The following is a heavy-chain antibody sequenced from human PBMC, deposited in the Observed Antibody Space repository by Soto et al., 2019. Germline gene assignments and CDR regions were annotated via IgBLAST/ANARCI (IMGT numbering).Heavy chain of an antibody. Sequence: ASVKVSCKAFGYTFTSYYMHWVRQAPGQGLEWMGIINPSGGSTSYAQKFQGRVTMTRDTSTSTVYMELSSLRSEDTAVYYCARDRCSSTSCPRAFDIWGQGTMVTVSS. CDR2: INPSGGST. D-gene: IGHD2-2*01. CDR3: ARDRCSSTSCPRAFDI. CDR1: GYTFTSYY. V-gene: IGHV1-46*01. J-gene: IGHJ3*02.